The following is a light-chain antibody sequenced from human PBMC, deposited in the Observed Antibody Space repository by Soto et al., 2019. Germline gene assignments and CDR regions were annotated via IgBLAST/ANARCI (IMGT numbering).Light chain of an antibody. CDR1: SSDVGAYNY. Sequence: QYALTQPASVSGSPGQSITISCTGTSSDVGAYNYVSWYQQHPGKAPKLMIFEVSDRPSGVSNRFSGSKSGNTASLTISGLQAEDEADYYCSSYTSSNTLVFGGGTQLTVL. J-gene: IGLJ2*01. CDR2: EVS. CDR3: SSYTSSNTLV. V-gene: IGLV2-14*01.